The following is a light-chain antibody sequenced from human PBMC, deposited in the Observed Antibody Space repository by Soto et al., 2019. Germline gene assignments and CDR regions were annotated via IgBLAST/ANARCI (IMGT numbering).Light chain of an antibody. V-gene: IGKV1-5*01. J-gene: IGKJ1*01. Sequence: DIQMTQSPSTLSASAGDTLTITCRASRTITTWLAWYQKKTGKDPKLLIYDASSLESGVPSRFSGSGSGTEFNLTITRLQTDDCATYDGQQYDTYSRTFCRGTKVDIK. CDR2: DAS. CDR1: RTITTW. CDR3: QQYDTYSRT.